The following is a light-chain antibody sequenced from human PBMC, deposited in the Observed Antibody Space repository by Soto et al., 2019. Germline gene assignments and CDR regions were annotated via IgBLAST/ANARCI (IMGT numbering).Light chain of an antibody. CDR1: SSNIGNNA. J-gene: IGLJ2*01. CDR2: YDD. V-gene: IGLV1-36*01. Sequence: QSVLTQPPSVSAAPRQRVTISCSGSSSNIGNNAVNWYQQLPGKAPKLLMYYDDVLPSGVSNRFSGSKSGTSGSLAISGLQSEDEADYYCAAWDDRLNAVVFGGGTKLTVL. CDR3: AAWDDRLNAVV.